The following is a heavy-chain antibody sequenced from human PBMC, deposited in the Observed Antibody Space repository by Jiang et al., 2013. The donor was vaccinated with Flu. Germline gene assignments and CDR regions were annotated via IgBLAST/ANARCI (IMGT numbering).Heavy chain of an antibody. D-gene: IGHD4-23*01. V-gene: IGHV1-69*06. CDR2: IIPIFGTA. CDR3: ARGHRGGGATVHYGGNSNYGMDV. CDR1: GYTLTHYY. Sequence: GAEVKKPGASVKVSCKASGYTLTHYYMQWIRQAPGQGLEWMGGIIPIFGTANYAQKFQGRVTITADKSTSTAYMELSSLRSEDTAVYYCARGHRGGGATVHYGGNSNYGMDVWGQGTTVTVSS. J-gene: IGHJ6*02.